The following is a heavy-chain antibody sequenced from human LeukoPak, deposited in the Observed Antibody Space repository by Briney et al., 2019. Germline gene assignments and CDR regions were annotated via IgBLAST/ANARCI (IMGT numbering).Heavy chain of an antibody. D-gene: IGHD3-9*01. Sequence: GGSLRLSCEASGFTFSNYSLNWVRQAPGKGLEWVSVIYSGGSTYYADSVKGRFTISRDNSKNTLYLQMNSLRAEDTAVYYCARVDILTGYSFDYWGQGTLVTVSS. J-gene: IGHJ4*02. V-gene: IGHV3-53*01. CDR1: GFTFSNYS. CDR2: IYSGGST. CDR3: ARVDILTGYSFDY.